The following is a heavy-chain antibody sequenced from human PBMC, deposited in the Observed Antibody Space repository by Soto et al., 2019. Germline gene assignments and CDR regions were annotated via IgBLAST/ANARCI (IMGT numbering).Heavy chain of an antibody. CDR2: ISGSGGST. V-gene: IGHV3-23*01. CDR3: AKSGIMAAVTTNWYFDL. J-gene: IGHJ2*01. D-gene: IGHD4-17*01. Sequence: EVQLLESGGGLVQPGGSLRLSCAASGFTFSSYAMSWVRQAPGKGLEWVSAISGSGGSTYYADSVKGRFTITRDNSKSTLYLQMNCPSAEDTAVYYCAKSGIMAAVTTNWYFDLWGRSTLVAVAA. CDR1: GFTFSSYA.